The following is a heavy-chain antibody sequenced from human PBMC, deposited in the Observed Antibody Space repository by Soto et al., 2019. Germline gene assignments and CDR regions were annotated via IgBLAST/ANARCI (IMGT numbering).Heavy chain of an antibody. CDR2: ISYDGNNE. J-gene: IGHJ6*02. V-gene: IGHV3-30*18. Sequence: GGSLRLSCAASGFTFSSFGMHWVRQAPGKGLEWVAVISYDGNNENCADSVKGRFAISRDNSKNTLYLQMNSLRAEDTAVYYCAKALGELSPESYDHWGQGTTVTVSS. CDR3: AKALGELSPESYDH. D-gene: IGHD3-16*02. CDR1: GFTFSSFG.